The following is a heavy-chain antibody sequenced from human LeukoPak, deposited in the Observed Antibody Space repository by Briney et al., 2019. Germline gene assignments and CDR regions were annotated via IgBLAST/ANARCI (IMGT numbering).Heavy chain of an antibody. Sequence: ASVKVSCKASGYTFPIYFMHWVRQAPGQGLEWMGIINPTGGSTTYAQEFQGRVTMTRDTSTSTVYMELSSLRSDDTAVYYCVTVRYLLGCSGGSCYDYAFDIWGQGTMVTVSS. CDR3: VTVRYLLGCSGGSCYDYAFDI. D-gene: IGHD2-15*01. CDR1: GYTFPIYF. CDR2: INPTGGST. J-gene: IGHJ3*02. V-gene: IGHV1-46*01.